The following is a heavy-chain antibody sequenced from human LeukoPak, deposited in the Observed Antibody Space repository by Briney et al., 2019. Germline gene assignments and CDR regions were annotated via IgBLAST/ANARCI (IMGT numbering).Heavy chain of an antibody. CDR2: MNPNSGNT. J-gene: IGHJ4*02. Sequence: SVKVSCKASGDTFTSYDINWVRQTTGQGLEWMGWMNPNSGNTGYAQKFQGRVTMTRNTSISTAYMELSSLRSEDTAVYYCARVGCSSTSCSDWWGQGTLVTVSS. CDR3: ARVGCSSTSCSDW. CDR1: GDTFTSYD. V-gene: IGHV1-8*01. D-gene: IGHD2-2*01.